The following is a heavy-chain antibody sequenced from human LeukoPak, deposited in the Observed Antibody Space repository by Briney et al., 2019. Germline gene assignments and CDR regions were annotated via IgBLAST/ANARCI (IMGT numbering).Heavy chain of an antibody. CDR1: GFTFSSYS. Sequence: GGSLRLSCAASGFTFSSYSMNCVRQAPGKGLEWDSYISSSSTIYYADSVKGRFTISRDNAKNSLYLQMNSLRAEDTALYYCTRDHKGEDGADAFDVWGHGTKDTGSS. V-gene: IGHV3-48*04. CDR2: ISSSSTI. D-gene: IGHD5-24*01. J-gene: IGHJ3*01. CDR3: TRDHKGEDGADAFDV.